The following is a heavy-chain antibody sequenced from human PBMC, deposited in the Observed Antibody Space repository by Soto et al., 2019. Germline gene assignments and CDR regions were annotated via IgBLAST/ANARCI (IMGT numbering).Heavy chain of an antibody. CDR3: ARHPAVAGNYFDY. CDR2: IDPSDSYT. V-gene: IGHV5-10-1*01. J-gene: IGHJ4*02. CDR1: GYSFTSYW. D-gene: IGHD6-19*01. Sequence: PGESLKISCQGSGYSFTSYWISWVRQMPGKGLEWKGRIDPSDSYTNYSPSFQGHVTISADKSISTAYLQWSSLKASDTAMYYCARHPAVAGNYFDYWGQGTLVTVSS.